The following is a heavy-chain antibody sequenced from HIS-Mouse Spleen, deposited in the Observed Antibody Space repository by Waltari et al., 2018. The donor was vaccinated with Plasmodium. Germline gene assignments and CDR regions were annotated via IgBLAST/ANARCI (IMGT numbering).Heavy chain of an antibody. CDR2: IYTSGRT. J-gene: IGHJ5*02. D-gene: IGHD2-21*01. CDR3: VRWVSNGFDP. CDR1: GGSISRYY. Sequence: QVQLQESGPGLVKPSETLSLPCTVPGGSISRYYWGRIRQPAGKGLEWTGRIYTSGRTHYTPSLKSRVTMSVDTSKNQVSLKLRCVTAADTAVYYCVRWVSNGFDPWGQGTLVTVSS. V-gene: IGHV4-4*07.